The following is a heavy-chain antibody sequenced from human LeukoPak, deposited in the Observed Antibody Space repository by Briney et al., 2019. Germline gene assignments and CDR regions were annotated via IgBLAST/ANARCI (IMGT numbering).Heavy chain of an antibody. J-gene: IGHJ3*01. CDR3: ATESRWGYQLLLGG. Sequence: ASMKVSCKVSGYTLTELSMHWVRQAPGKGLEWMGGFDPEDGETIYAQKFQGRVTMTEDTSTDTAYMELSSLRSEDTAVYYCATESRWGYQLLLGGWGQGTMVTVSS. D-gene: IGHD2-2*01. CDR1: GYTLTELS. CDR2: FDPEDGET. V-gene: IGHV1-24*01.